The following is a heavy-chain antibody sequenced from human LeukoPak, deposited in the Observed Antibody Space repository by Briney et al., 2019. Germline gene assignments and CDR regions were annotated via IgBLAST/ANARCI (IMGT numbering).Heavy chain of an antibody. J-gene: IGHJ4*02. V-gene: IGHV3-11*04. CDR1: GFTFSDYY. Sequence: PGGSLRLSCAASGFTFSDYYMSWIRQAPGKGLEWVSYISSSSSTIYYADSVKGRFTISRDNAKNSLYLQMNSLRAEDTAVYYCARGPYYYDSSGYYPFDYWGQGTLVTVSS. CDR3: ARGPYYYDSSGYYPFDY. CDR2: ISSSSSTI. D-gene: IGHD3-22*01.